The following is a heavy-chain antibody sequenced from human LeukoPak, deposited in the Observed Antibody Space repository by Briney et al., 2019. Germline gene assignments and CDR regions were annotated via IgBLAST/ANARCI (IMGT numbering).Heavy chain of an antibody. CDR3: AKDHPGYSSSWYSMDV. D-gene: IGHD6-13*01. V-gene: IGHV3-30*18. CDR1: GFTFNTYN. CDR2: ISYDGSNK. Sequence: PGGSLRLSCAASGFTFNTYNMNWVRQAPGKGLEWVAVISYDGSNKYYADSVKGRFTISRDNSKNTLYLQMNSLRAEDTAVYYCAKDHPGYSSSWYSMDVWGQGTTVTVSS. J-gene: IGHJ6*02.